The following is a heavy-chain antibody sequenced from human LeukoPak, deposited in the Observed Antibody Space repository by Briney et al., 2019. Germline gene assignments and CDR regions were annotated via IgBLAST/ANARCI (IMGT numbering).Heavy chain of an antibody. CDR2: INHSGST. J-gene: IGHJ4*02. V-gene: IGHV4-34*01. CDR3: AGDGDSSGYYYDY. D-gene: IGHD3-22*01. Sequence: SETLSLTCAVYGGSFSGYYWSWIRQPPGKWLEWIGEINHSGSTNYNPSLKSRVTISVDTSKNQFSLKLSSVTAADTAVYYCAGDGDSSGYYYDYWGQGTLVTVSS. CDR1: GGSFSGYY.